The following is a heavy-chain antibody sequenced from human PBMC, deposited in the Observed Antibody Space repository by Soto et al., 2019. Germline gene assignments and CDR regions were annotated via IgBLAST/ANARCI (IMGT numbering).Heavy chain of an antibody. CDR3: ARAAYYYDSSGYYPGDY. CDR1: GFTLSSSA. Sequence: ASVKVSCKTSGFTLSSSAVHWVRQAPGQGLEWMGWISAYNGNTNYAQKLQGRVTMTTDTSASTAYMELSSLRSDDTAVYYCARAAYYYDSSGYYPGDYWGQGSQVTVSS. V-gene: IGHV1-18*01. CDR2: ISAYNGNT. J-gene: IGHJ4*02. D-gene: IGHD3-22*01.